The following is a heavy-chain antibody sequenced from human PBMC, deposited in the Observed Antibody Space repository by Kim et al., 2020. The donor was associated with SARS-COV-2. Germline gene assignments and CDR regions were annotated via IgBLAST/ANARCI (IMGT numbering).Heavy chain of an antibody. CDR3: ARDLGSGYEDYYYYGMDV. V-gene: IGHV1-69*04. Sequence: SVKVSCKASGGTFSSYAISWVRQAPGQGLEWMGRIIPILGIANYAQKFQGRVTITADKSTSTAYMELSSLRSEDTAVYNCARDLGSGYEDYYYYGMDVWGQGTTVTVSS. J-gene: IGHJ6*02. CDR1: GGTFSSYA. CDR2: IIPILGIA. D-gene: IGHD5-12*01.